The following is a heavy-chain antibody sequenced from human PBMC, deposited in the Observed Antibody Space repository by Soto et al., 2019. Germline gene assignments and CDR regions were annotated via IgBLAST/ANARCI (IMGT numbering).Heavy chain of an antibody. V-gene: IGHV4-4*07. CDR3: ARDSGSYYGYDH. CDR2: IYPSGSI. J-gene: IGHJ4*02. D-gene: IGHD1-26*01. CDR1: GGSISSYY. Sequence: PSETLSLTCTVSGGSISSYYWSWIRQPAGKGLEWIGRIYPSGSINYNPSLKSRVTMSVDTSKKQFSLRLTSVTAADTAVYYCARDSGSYYGYDHWGRGTLVTVSS.